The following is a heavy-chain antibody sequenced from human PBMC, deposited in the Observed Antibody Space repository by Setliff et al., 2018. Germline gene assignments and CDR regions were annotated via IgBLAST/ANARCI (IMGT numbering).Heavy chain of an antibody. CDR2: IYTSGSA. J-gene: IGHJ6*03. CDR1: GGSISSDSYY. Sequence: KTSETLSLTCTVSGGSISSDSYYWSWIRQPAGKGLEWIGRIYTSGSANYNPSLKSRVTMSIDTSKNQFSLKLNSVTAADMAVYYCARLDYDYVWGSYCTSDYYYYYYMDVWGKGTTVTVSS. V-gene: IGHV4-61*02. D-gene: IGHD3-16*01. CDR3: ARLDYDYVWGSYCTSDYYYYYYMDV.